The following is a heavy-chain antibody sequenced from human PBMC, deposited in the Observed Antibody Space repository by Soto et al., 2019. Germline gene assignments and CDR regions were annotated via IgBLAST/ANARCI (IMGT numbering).Heavy chain of an antibody. V-gene: IGHV4-34*01. CDR1: GGSFSGYY. D-gene: IGHD3-22*01. Sequence: SETLSLTCAVYGGSFSGYYWSWIRQPPGKGLEWIGEINHSGSTNYNPSLKSRVTISVDTSKNQFSLKLSSVTAADTAVYYCAPPMIRGFDYWGQGTLVTVSS. CDR2: INHSGST. CDR3: APPMIRGFDY. J-gene: IGHJ4*02.